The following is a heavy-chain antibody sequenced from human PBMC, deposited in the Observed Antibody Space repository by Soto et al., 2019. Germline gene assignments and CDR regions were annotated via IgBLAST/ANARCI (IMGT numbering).Heavy chain of an antibody. CDR1: GFIFNNYG. CDR2: ISYDGRNE. D-gene: IGHD3-22*01. J-gene: IGHJ4*02. V-gene: IGHV3-30*18. CDR3: AKDTYYRDSSGYYVFDY. Sequence: QVQLVASGGDVVQPGRSLRLSCEASGFIFNNYGMHWVRQAPGKGLEWVAHISYDGRNEHYVDSVKGRFTISRDNSNNTVYLQMNSLRAEDTAVYYCAKDTYYRDSSGYYVFDYWGQGTLVTVSS.